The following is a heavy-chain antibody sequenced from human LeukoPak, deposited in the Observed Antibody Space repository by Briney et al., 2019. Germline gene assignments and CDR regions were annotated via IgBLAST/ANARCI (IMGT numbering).Heavy chain of an antibody. V-gene: IGHV1-2*02. CDR2: INPNSGGT. CDR3: ARIGYNHYFDY. J-gene: IGHJ4*02. D-gene: IGHD1-14*01. Sequence: ASVKVCCKASGGTFSSYAISWVRQAPGQGLEWMGWINPNSGGTNYAQTFQGRVTMTRDTSITTAYLELSRLRSDDTAVYYCARIGYNHYFDYWGQGTLVTVSS. CDR1: GGTFSSYA.